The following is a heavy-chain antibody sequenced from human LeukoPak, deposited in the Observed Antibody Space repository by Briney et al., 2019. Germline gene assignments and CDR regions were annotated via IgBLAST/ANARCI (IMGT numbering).Heavy chain of an antibody. CDR2: INPDSGGT. J-gene: IGHJ4*02. Sequence: GPSVKVSFKASGYTFTGYYMHWVRQAPGQALEWMGGINPDSGGTNYAQKFQGRVTMTRDTSISTAYMELSRLRSDDTAVYYCARIDSSGYYYEVDYWGQGTLVTVSS. CDR3: ARIDSSGYYYEVDY. D-gene: IGHD3-22*01. V-gene: IGHV1-2*02. CDR1: GYTFTGYY.